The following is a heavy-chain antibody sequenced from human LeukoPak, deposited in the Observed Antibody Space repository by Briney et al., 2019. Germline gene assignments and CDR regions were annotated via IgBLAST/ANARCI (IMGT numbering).Heavy chain of an antibody. CDR2: INPNSGNA. J-gene: IGHJ6*03. V-gene: IGHV1-8*01. CDR3: ARALAWGGSSYSYYYMDV. CDR1: GYTFSDYD. D-gene: IGHD1-26*01. Sequence: GASVKVSCNASGYTFSDYDINGVRQATGQGLEWMGWINPNSGNAGYAQKFQGRVTMTRNTSISTAYMELSSLRSEDTAVYYCARALAWGGSSYSYYYMDVWDKGTTVTVSS.